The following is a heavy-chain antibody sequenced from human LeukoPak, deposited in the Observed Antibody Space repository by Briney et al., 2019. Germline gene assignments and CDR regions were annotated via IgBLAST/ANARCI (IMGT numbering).Heavy chain of an antibody. D-gene: IGHD3-10*01. CDR2: INTDTGNP. J-gene: IGHJ4*02. CDR3: ARVSLGENFFDF. V-gene: IGHV7-4-1*01. CDR1: GYTFTNYA. Sequence: ASVKVSCKTSGYTFTNYAMSWVRQAPGQGLEWMGWINTDTGNPTYAQGFTGRLVFSLDTSVSTGYLQIRSLRAEDTAVYYCARVSLGENFFDFWGQGTLVTVSS.